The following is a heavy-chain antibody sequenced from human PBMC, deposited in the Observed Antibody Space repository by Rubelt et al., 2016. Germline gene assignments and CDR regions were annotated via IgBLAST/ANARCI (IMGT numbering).Heavy chain of an antibody. Sequence: ISSSSSTIYYADSEKGRFTISSDNDKNPLYLQMNSLRAEDTAVYYCARSGGWFGADYWGQGTLVTVSS. V-gene: IGHV3-48*01. D-gene: IGHD3-10*01. J-gene: IGHJ4*02. CDR3: ARSGGWFGADY. CDR2: ISSSSSTI.